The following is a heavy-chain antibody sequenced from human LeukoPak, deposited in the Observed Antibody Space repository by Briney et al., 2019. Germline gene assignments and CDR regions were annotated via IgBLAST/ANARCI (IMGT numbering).Heavy chain of an antibody. CDR1: GFTFSSYA. D-gene: IGHD1-7*01. CDR2: ISGSGGST. Sequence: GRSLRLSCAASGFTFSSYAMSWVRQAPGKGLEWVSAISGSGGSTYYADSVKGRFTISRDNSKNTLYLQMNSLRAEDTAVYYCAKGNRRGELFDYWGQGTLVTVSS. J-gene: IGHJ4*02. V-gene: IGHV3-23*01. CDR3: AKGNRRGELFDY.